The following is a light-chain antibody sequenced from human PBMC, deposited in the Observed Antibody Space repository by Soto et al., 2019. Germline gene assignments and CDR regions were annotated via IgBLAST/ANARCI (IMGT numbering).Light chain of an antibody. CDR1: QSISSW. V-gene: IGKV1-5*03. CDR2: KAS. J-gene: IGKJ1*01. CDR3: QQYNSYSRP. Sequence: DIQMTQSPSTLSASVGDRVTITCRASQSISSWLAWYQQKPGKAPKLLIYKASSLESGVPSRFSGSGSGTEFTLTISSLQPDDFTTYYCQQYNSYSRPFGQVTKVDIK.